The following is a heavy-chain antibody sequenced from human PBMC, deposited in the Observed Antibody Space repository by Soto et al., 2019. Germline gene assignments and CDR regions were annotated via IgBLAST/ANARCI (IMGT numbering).Heavy chain of an antibody. V-gene: IGHV4-61*01. D-gene: IGHD5-12*01. J-gene: IGHJ6*04. CDR2: IYYSGST. Sequence: SETLSLTCTVSGGSVSSGSYYWSWIRQPQGKGLEWIGYIYYSGSTNYNPSLKSRVTISVDTSKNQFSLKLSSVTAADTAVYYCARGYSGHVGLLDVWGKGTTVTVSS. CDR1: GGSVSSGSYY. CDR3: ARGYSGHVGLLDV.